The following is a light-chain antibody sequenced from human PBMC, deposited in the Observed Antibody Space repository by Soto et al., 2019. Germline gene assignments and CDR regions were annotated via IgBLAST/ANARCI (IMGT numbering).Light chain of an antibody. Sequence: EIVLTQSPATLSLSPGERATLSCRASQSVSNYLAWYQQKPGQAPRLLMYDASNRATGIPARFSGSGSGTDFTFTISSLEPEDFAVYYCQQRSSWPLTFGGGTKVDIK. CDR3: QQRSSWPLT. J-gene: IGKJ4*01. V-gene: IGKV3-11*01. CDR1: QSVSNY. CDR2: DAS.